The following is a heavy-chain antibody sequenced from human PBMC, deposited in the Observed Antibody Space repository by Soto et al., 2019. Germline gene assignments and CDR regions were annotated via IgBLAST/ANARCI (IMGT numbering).Heavy chain of an antibody. CDR1: GFTFGDYY. CDR2: ISSGSDTI. Sequence: PGGSLRLSCAGSGFTFGDYYMTWIRQAPGEGLEWVSYISSGSDTIYYADSVKGRFTISRDNAKNSLYLQMNSLRAEDTAVYYCAREPYYFDYWGQGTMVTVSS. J-gene: IGHJ4*02. V-gene: IGHV3-11*01. CDR3: AREPYYFDY.